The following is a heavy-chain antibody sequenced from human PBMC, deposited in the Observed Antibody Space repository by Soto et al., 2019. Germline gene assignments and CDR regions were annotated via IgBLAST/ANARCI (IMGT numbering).Heavy chain of an antibody. CDR1: GFTFSSYS. V-gene: IGHV3-21*01. J-gene: IGHJ4*02. CDR3: ARDIPTPTRITMVRGADDY. CDR2: ISSSSSYI. Sequence: GGSLRLSCAASGFTFSSYSMNWVRQAPGKGLEWVSSISSSSSYIYYADSVKGRFTISRDNAKNSLYLQMNSLRAEDTAVYYCARDIPTPTRITMVRGADDYWGQGTLVTVSS. D-gene: IGHD3-10*01.